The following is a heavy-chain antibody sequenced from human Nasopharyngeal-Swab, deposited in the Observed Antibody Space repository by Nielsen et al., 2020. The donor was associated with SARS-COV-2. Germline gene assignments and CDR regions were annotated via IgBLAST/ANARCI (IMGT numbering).Heavy chain of an antibody. J-gene: IGHJ6*02. D-gene: IGHD6-13*01. Sequence: SVKVSCKASGGTFSSYAISWVRQAPGQGLEWMGRIIPILGIANYAQKFQGRVTITADKSTSTAYMELSSLRSEDTAVYYCARGNEGAAAGTGYYYCGMDVWGQGTTVTVSS. CDR1: GGTFSSYA. CDR2: IIPILGIA. V-gene: IGHV1-69*04. CDR3: ARGNEGAAAGTGYYYCGMDV.